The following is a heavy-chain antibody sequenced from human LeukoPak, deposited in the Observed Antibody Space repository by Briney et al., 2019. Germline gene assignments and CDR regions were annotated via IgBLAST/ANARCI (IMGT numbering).Heavy chain of an antibody. V-gene: IGHV3-21*01. CDR1: GFTFSSYS. CDR2: ISSSSSYI. D-gene: IGHD3-22*01. J-gene: IGHJ4*02. CDR3: ARDRGYYYDSSGYQN. Sequence: GGSLRLSCAASGFTFSSYSMNWVRQAPGKGLEWVSSISSSSSYIYYADSVKGRFTISRDNAKNSLYLQMNSLRAEDTAVYYCARDRGYYYDSSGYQNWGQGTLVTVSS.